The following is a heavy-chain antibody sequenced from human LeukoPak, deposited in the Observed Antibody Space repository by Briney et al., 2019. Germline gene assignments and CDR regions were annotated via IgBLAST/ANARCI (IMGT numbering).Heavy chain of an antibody. J-gene: IGHJ4*02. V-gene: IGHV3-15*01. CDR2: IKSKTDGGTT. D-gene: IGHD6-13*01. Sequence: GGSLRLSCAASGFTFSNAWMSWVRQAPGKGLEWVGRIKSKTDGGTTDYAAPVKGSFTISRDDSKNTLHLQINSLKTEDTAVYYCTTDEVAAGPFDYWGQGTLVTVSS. CDR1: GFTFSNAW. CDR3: TTDEVAAGPFDY.